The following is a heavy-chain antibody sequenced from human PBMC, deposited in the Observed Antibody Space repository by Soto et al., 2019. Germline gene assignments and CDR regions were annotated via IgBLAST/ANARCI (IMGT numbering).Heavy chain of an antibody. CDR3: ARDSSLAALRDY. CDR1: GYTFTSYA. CDR2: INAGNGNT. D-gene: IGHD6-13*01. V-gene: IGHV1-3*01. Sequence: QVQLVQSGAEVKKPGASVKVSCKASGYTFTSYAMHWVRQAPGQRLEWMGWINAGNGNTKYSQKFQGRVTITRDTSASTAYVELSSLRSEDTAVYYCARDSSLAALRDYWGQGTLVTVSS. J-gene: IGHJ4*02.